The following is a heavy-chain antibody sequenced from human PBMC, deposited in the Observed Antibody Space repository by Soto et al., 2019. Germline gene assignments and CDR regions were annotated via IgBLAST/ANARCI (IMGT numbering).Heavy chain of an antibody. CDR2: INPNGGST. Sequence: QVQLLQSGAEVKKPGASVKVSCEASGYTFINYYMYWVRQAPGQGLEWMGIINPNGGSTTYAQKFQGRVTLTRDTSTNTVNMELSSLRSEDTAVYYCAREKWLVRRNDPFDIWGQGTMVTVSS. CDR1: GYTFINYY. V-gene: IGHV1-46*01. CDR3: AREKWLVRRNDPFDI. D-gene: IGHD6-19*01. J-gene: IGHJ3*02.